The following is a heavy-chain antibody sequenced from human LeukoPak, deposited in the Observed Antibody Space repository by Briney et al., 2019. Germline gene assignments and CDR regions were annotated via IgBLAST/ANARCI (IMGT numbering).Heavy chain of an antibody. D-gene: IGHD4-17*01. Sequence: KSGGSLRLSCAASGFTFSSYAMSWVRQAPGKGLEWVGRIKSKTDGGTTDYAAPVKGRFTISRDDSKNTLYLQMNSLKTEDTAVYYCTTDLTLSDRDYGDYEALDYWGQGTLVTVSS. CDR2: IKSKTDGGTT. V-gene: IGHV3-15*01. J-gene: IGHJ4*02. CDR3: TTDLTLSDRDYGDYEALDY. CDR1: GFTFSSYA.